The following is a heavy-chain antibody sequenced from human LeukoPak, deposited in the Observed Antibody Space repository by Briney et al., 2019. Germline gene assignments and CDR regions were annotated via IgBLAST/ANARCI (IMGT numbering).Heavy chain of an antibody. J-gene: IGHJ5*02. D-gene: IGHD1-26*01. CDR2: INPKSGDT. Sequence: GASVKVSCKASGYTFTRYAINWVRQAPGQGLEWMGWINPKSGDTKYAQKFQGRVTMTRDTSISTAYMELSWLRSDDTAVYYCARDGYSGRFDPWGQGTLVTVSS. V-gene: IGHV1-2*02. CDR3: ARDGYSGRFDP. CDR1: GYTFTRYA.